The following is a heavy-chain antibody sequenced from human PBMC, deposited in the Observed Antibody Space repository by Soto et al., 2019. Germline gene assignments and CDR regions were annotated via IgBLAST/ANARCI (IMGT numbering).Heavy chain of an antibody. Sequence: QVQLQESGPGLVKPSQTLSLTCTVSGGSISTGGYYWTWIRQHTGKGLEWSGYIYYSGSTYYNPSLKSRVTISVDPSKNQFSLKRSSVTAADTAVYYCPKGLSVTLFNNRGQGTLFTVSS. D-gene: IGHD4-17*01. J-gene: IGHJ4*02. CDR2: IYYSGST. V-gene: IGHV4-31*03. CDR1: GGSISTGGYY. CDR3: PKGLSVTLFNN.